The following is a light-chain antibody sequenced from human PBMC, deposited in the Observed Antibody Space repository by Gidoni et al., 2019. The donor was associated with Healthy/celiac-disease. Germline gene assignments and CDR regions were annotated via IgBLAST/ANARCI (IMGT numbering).Light chain of an antibody. CDR1: QSLLHSNGYNY. CDR2: LGS. Sequence: DIVMTQSPLSLPVTPGEPASISCRSSQSLLHSNGYNYLDWYLQKPGQSPQLLIYLGSNRASGVPDRFSGSGSGTDFTLKISRVEAEDVGVYYCMQALQTPSPSYTFGQGTKLEIK. J-gene: IGKJ2*01. CDR3: MQALQTPSPSYT. V-gene: IGKV2-28*01.